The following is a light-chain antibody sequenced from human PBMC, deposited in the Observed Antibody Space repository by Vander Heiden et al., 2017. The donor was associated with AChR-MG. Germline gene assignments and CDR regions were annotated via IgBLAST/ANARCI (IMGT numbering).Light chain of an antibody. V-gene: IGLV2-14*01. CDR2: EVS. CDR3: SSYTNRFTYVL. CDR1: NRDIGGFKY. J-gene: IGLJ3*02. Sequence: QSALTQPASVSGSPGQSITISCTGTNRDIGGFKYVSWYQHHPGKAPKLIIYEVSNRPSGVSNRFSGSKSANTASLTISGLQAEDEAEYYCSSYTNRFTYVLFGGGTKLT.